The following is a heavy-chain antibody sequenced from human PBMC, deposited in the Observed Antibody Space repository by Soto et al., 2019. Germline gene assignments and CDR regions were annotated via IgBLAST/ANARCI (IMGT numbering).Heavy chain of an antibody. J-gene: IGHJ6*02. Sequence: EVQLVESGGGLVQPGGSLRVSCAASGFSFSSYSMNWVRQAPGKGLEWVSYISSNSRTIYYADSVKGRFTISRDNAKNSLYLQMNSLRDEDTGVYYCAKDRSSTMYAMDVWGQGTTVTVSS. CDR3: AKDRSSTMYAMDV. V-gene: IGHV3-48*02. CDR2: ISSNSRTI. D-gene: IGHD2-2*01. CDR1: GFSFSSYS.